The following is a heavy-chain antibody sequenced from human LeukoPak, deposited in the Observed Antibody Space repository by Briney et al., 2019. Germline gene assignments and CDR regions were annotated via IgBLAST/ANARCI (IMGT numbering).Heavy chain of an antibody. CDR1: GGSFSGYY. J-gene: IGHJ4*02. CDR3: ARGEVDTAMVPYFGY. D-gene: IGHD5-18*01. CDR2: INHSGST. Sequence: SETLSLTCAVYGGSFSGYYWSWIRQPPGKGLEWIGEINHSGSTNYNPSLKSRVTISVDTSKNQFSLKLSSVTAADTAVYYCARGEVDTAMVPYFGYWGQGTLVTVSS. V-gene: IGHV4-34*01.